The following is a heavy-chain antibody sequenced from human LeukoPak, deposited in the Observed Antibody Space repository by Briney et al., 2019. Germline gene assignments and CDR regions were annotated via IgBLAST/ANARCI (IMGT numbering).Heavy chain of an antibody. Sequence: SETLSLTCTVSGGSISSYYWSWIRQPAGKGLEWIGRIYTSGSTNYNPSLKSRVTISVDTSKNQFSLKLSSVTAADTAVYYCARHIVVVPAAPFDYWGQGTLVTVSS. CDR3: ARHIVVVPAAPFDY. D-gene: IGHD2-2*01. CDR1: GGSISSYY. J-gene: IGHJ4*02. CDR2: IYTSGST. V-gene: IGHV4-4*07.